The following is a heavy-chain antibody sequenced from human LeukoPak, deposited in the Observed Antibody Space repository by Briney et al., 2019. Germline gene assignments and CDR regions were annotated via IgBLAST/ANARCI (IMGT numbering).Heavy chain of an antibody. D-gene: IGHD3-22*01. CDR1: GFTFSTYW. CDR3: ARDSSGYQ. Sequence: PGGSLRLSCAASGFTFSTYWMSWVRQAPGKGREGGAKIKEDGSEKYYADSVTGRFTISRDNAKNSLYLQMNSLRAEDTAVYYCARDSSGYQWGQGTLVTVSS. J-gene: IGHJ4*02. CDR2: IKEDGSEK. V-gene: IGHV3-7*01.